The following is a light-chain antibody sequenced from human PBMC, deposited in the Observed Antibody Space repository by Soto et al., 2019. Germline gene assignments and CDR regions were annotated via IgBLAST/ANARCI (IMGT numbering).Light chain of an antibody. Sequence: DIQMTQSPPSLSASVGDRVTITCRASETITDYLNWYQVKPGKAPKLLIYSASLLQPGVPSRFSGSGYGTDCTLTLSGLRHEDSGTCSCQQDFSPFVTLGEGTRV. CDR1: ETITDY. V-gene: IGKV1-39*01. J-gene: IGKJ4*01. CDR2: SAS. CDR3: QQDFSPFVT.